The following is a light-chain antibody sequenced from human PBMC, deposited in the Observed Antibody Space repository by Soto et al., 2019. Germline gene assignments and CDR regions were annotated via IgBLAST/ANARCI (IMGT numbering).Light chain of an antibody. CDR1: QSVSSY. Sequence: EIVLTQSPATLSLSPGERATLSCRASQSVSSYLAWYQQKPGQAPRLLIYDASNRATGIPARFSGSGSGTDFTLTISSLEPEAFAVYYCQQRSNWPFFGPGTKVDIK. CDR2: DAS. CDR3: QQRSNWPF. J-gene: IGKJ3*01. V-gene: IGKV3-11*01.